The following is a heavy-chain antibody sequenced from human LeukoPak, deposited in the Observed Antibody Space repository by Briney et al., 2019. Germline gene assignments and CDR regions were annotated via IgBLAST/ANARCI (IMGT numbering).Heavy chain of an antibody. J-gene: IGHJ4*02. Sequence: PSETLSLTCTVSGGSISSYYWSWIRQPPGKGLEWIGYMYYSGSTHYNPSLESRVTISIDTSKNQFSLKLSSVTAADTAVYYCANRWRASSYYFDYWGQGTLVTVSS. CDR1: GGSISSYY. CDR2: MYYSGST. D-gene: IGHD3-16*01. CDR3: ANRWRASSYYFDY. V-gene: IGHV4-59*08.